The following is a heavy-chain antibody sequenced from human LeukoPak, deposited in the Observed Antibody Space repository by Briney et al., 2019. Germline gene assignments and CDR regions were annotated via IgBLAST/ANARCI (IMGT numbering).Heavy chain of an antibody. D-gene: IGHD1-26*01. CDR1: GFTFSSYS. Sequence: GGSLRLSCAASGFTFSSYSMNWVRQAPGKGLEWVSSISSSSSYIYYADSVKGRFTISRDNAKNSLYLQMNSLRAEDTAVYYCARGKRGSYLYAFDIWGQGTMVTVSS. V-gene: IGHV3-21*01. CDR3: ARGKRGSYLYAFDI. J-gene: IGHJ3*02. CDR2: ISSSSSYI.